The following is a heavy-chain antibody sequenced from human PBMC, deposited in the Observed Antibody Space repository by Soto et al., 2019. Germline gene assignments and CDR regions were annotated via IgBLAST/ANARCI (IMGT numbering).Heavy chain of an antibody. D-gene: IGHD3-10*01. V-gene: IGHV3-48*01. Sequence: EGQLVEFGGGLVKPGGSLRLSCAASGFSFSIYSYNWVRQAPGKGLEWLSYISPAGSSIYYADSVKGRFTISRDSARDSVYLQMNSLRAEETGVYYCAKDRGGSGAFDVWGQGTMVTVSS. CDR1: GFSFSIYS. CDR2: ISPAGSSI. J-gene: IGHJ3*01. CDR3: AKDRGGSGAFDV.